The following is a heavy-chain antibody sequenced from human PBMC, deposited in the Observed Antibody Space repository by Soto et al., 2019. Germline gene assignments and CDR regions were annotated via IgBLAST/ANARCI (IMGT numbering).Heavy chain of an antibody. D-gene: IGHD3-3*01. CDR1: GFSLSTSGVG. V-gene: IGHV2-5*02. Sequence: QITLKESGPPLVKPTQTLTLTCTFSGFSLSTSGVGVGWIRQPPGKALEWLALIYWDDDKRYSPSLKSRLTITKDTSKNQVVLTMTNMDPVDTATYYCAHRSEYYDFWSGYSNFDYWGQGTLVTVSS. J-gene: IGHJ4*02. CDR3: AHRSEYYDFWSGYSNFDY. CDR2: IYWDDDK.